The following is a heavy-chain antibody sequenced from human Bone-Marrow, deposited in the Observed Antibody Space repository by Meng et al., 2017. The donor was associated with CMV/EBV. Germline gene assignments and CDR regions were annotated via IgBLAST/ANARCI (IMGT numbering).Heavy chain of an antibody. CDR2: IKSKTDGGTT. J-gene: IGHJ6*02. Sequence: GESLKISCAVSGFTFTNAWMSWVRQAPGKGLEWVGRIKSKTDGGTTDYAAPVKGRFTISRDDSKNTLYLQMNSLKTEDTAVYYCTTDYSHYYYYGMDAWGQGTTVTVSS. CDR3: TTDYSHYYYYGMDA. CDR1: GFTFTNAW. D-gene: IGHD2-21*01. V-gene: IGHV3-15*01.